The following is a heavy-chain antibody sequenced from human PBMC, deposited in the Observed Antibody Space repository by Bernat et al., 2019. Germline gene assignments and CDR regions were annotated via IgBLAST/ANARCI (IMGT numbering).Heavy chain of an antibody. V-gene: IGHV3-21*01. Sequence: EVQLVESGGGLVKPGGSLRLSCAASGFTFSSYSMNWVRQAPGKGLEWLSSISSSSSYIYYADSVKGRFTISRDNAKNSLYLQMNSLRAEDTAVYYCAKESAAASRSVDYWGQGTLVTVSS. CDR2: ISSSSSYI. D-gene: IGHD6-13*01. CDR3: AKESAAASRSVDY. CDR1: GFTFSSYS. J-gene: IGHJ4*02.